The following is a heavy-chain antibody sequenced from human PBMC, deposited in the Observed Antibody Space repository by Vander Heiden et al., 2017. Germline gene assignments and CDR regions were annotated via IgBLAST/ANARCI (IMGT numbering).Heavy chain of an antibody. CDR3: ATEHGDYAYYFDY. Sequence: QVQLVESGGGVVQPGRSLRLSCTASGFTFSSHAMHWVRQAPGKGLEWVAIISYDGSTKYYADSVKGRFTISRDNSKNTLYLQMNSLRPEDTAVYYCATEHGDYAYYFDYWGQGTLVSVSS. CDR1: GFTFSSHA. J-gene: IGHJ4*02. V-gene: IGHV3-30-3*01. CDR2: ISYDGSTK. D-gene: IGHD4-17*01.